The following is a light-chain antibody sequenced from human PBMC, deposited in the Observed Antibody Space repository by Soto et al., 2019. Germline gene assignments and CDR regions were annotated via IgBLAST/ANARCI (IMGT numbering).Light chain of an antibody. Sequence: VVLTQSPATLSVSPGERVTLSCRASQTIRDNYLAWYQQKPGQAPRLLIYGASGRATGIPDRFSGSGSGTEFTLTIRRLEPEDFAVYYCHQFGYSPRTFGQGTKVE. CDR2: GAS. V-gene: IGKV3-20*01. CDR1: QTIRDNY. J-gene: IGKJ1*01. CDR3: HQFGYSPRT.